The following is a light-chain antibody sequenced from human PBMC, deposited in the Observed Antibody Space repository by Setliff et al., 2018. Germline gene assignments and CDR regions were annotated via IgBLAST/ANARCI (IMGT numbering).Light chain of an antibody. CDR2: DVI. CDR3: SSKRKSGHLGII. Sequence: QSALTQPASVSGSPGQTITISCTVNSSDIGIYNYVSWYQQYPDKAPKLLIYDVINRPSGVSDRFSGSKSGNMASLTISGLQAADEADYYCSSKRKSGHLGIIFGGGTK. J-gene: IGLJ2*01. CDR1: SSDIGIYNY. V-gene: IGLV2-14*01.